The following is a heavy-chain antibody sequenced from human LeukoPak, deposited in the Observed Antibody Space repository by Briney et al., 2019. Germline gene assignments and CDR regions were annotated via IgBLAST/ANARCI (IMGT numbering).Heavy chain of an antibody. D-gene: IGHD6-13*01. CDR2: ISAYNGNT. CDR1: GYTFTSYG. CDR3: ARDRPSSWTIPPDY. V-gene: IGHV1-18*01. Sequence: GASVKVSCKASGYTFTSYGISWVRQAPGQGLEWTGWISAYNGNTNYAQKLQGRVTMTTDTSTSTAYMELRSLRSDDTAVYYCARDRPSSWTIPPDYWGQGTLVTVSS. J-gene: IGHJ4*02.